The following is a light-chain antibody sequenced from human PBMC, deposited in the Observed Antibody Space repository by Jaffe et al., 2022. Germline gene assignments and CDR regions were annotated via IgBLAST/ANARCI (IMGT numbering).Light chain of an antibody. Sequence: DIQMTQSPSTLSASVGDRVTITCRASQSITTWLAWYQQKPGKAPKILIYKASRLESGVPSRFSGSGSGTEFTLTISSLQPDDFATYYCLQYNSYSPELTFGGGTTVEIK. V-gene: IGKV1-5*03. J-gene: IGKJ4*01. CDR1: QSITTW. CDR3: LQYNSYSPELT. CDR2: KAS.